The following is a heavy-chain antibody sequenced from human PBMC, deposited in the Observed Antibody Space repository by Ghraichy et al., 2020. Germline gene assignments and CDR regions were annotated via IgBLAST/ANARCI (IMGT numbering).Heavy chain of an antibody. Sequence: GESLNISCAASGFTVSSNYMSWVRQAPGKGLEWVSVIYSGGSTYYADSVKGRFTISRDNSKNTLYLQMNSLRAEDTAVYYCASAPVGIRFFRSYGMDVWGQGTTVTVSS. D-gene: IGHD3-3*01. CDR2: IYSGGST. CDR1: GFTVSSNY. CDR3: ASAPVGIRFFRSYGMDV. V-gene: IGHV3-53*01. J-gene: IGHJ6*02.